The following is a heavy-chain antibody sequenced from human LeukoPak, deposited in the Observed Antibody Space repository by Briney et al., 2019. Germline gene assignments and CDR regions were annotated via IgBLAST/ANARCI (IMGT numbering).Heavy chain of an antibody. CDR3: ARDRGYGGIFDY. D-gene: IGHD4-23*01. CDR1: GGSISSYY. Sequence: SETLSLTCTVSGGSISSYYWSWIRQPPGKGLEWIGYIYSSGSTKYSPSLKSRVAISLDTSKNDFSLRLSSVTAADTAVYNCARDRGYGGIFDYWGQGTLVTVYS. CDR2: IYSSGST. J-gene: IGHJ4*02. V-gene: IGHV4-59*13.